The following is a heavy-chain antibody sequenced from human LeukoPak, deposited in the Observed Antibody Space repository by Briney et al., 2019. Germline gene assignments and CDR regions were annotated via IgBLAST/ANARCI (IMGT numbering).Heavy chain of an antibody. J-gene: IGHJ4*02. CDR3: ARRDYGSGSYYNDGPVDY. CDR2: IYHGDSDT. V-gene: IGHV5-51*01. CDR1: GYSFTSYW. Sequence: GESLKISCKGSGYSFTSYWIGWVRHMPGKGLEWMGNIYHGDSDTRYSPSFQGQVTISADKSISTAYLQWSSLKASDTAMYYCARRDYGSGSYYNDGPVDYWGQGTLVTVSS. D-gene: IGHD3-10*01.